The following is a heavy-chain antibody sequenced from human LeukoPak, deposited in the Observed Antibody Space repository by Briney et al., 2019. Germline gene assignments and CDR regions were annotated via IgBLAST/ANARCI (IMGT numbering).Heavy chain of an antibody. J-gene: IGHJ2*01. CDR3: ARGVGGGSHYYDILTGYYKGAWYFDL. CDR1: GGSVSSGSYY. V-gene: IGHV4-61*01. CDR2: IYYSGST. D-gene: IGHD3-9*01. Sequence: PSETLSLTCTVSGGSVSSGSYYWSWIRQPPGKGLEWIGYIYYSGSTNYNPSLKSRVTISVDTSKNQFSLKLSSVTAADTAVYYCARGVGGGSHYYDILTGYYKGAWYFDLWGRGTLVTVSS.